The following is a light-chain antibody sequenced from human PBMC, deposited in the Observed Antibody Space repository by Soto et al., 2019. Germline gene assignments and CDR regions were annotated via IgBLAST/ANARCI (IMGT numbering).Light chain of an antibody. Sequence: DIVLTQSPGTLSLTPGERASLSCGASQSLSSNFAGYQQKPGRAPTLLINGASTRTTRIPARFSGSGSETEFTPTTSSLQAEEAAVYYCRQYYGCPTNIFGPGTKVDI. CDR1: QSLSSN. CDR3: RQYYGCPTNI. J-gene: IGKJ3*01. V-gene: IGKV3-15*01. CDR2: GAS.